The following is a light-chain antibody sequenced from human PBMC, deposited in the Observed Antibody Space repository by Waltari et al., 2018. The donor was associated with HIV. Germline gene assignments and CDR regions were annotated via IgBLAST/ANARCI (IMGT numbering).Light chain of an antibody. CDR2: KDN. CDR1: VLARQY. CDR3: YSVADSDEV. Sequence: SFELTQPSSVSVSPGQPARITCSGDVLARQYARWFQKKPGQAPLLLIYKDNERPSGIPERFSGSSSGTTVTLTISGAQVEDEADYYCYSVADSDEVFGGGTKLTVL. J-gene: IGLJ3*02. V-gene: IGLV3-27*01.